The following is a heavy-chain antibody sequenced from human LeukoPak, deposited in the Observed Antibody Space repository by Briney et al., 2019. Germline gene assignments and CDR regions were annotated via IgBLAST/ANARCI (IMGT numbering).Heavy chain of an antibody. CDR1: GITFSTYA. V-gene: IGHV3-23*01. Sequence: GGSLRLSCVASGITFSTYAMSWVRQAPGKGLEWVSVISSSGSSTYYADSVKGRFTISRDNLKNTLYLQMNSLRAEDTAVYYSAKDLGDFWSGYYTGLSADYWGQGTLVTVSS. J-gene: IGHJ4*02. D-gene: IGHD3-3*01. CDR3: AKDLGDFWSGYYTGLSADY. CDR2: ISSSGSST.